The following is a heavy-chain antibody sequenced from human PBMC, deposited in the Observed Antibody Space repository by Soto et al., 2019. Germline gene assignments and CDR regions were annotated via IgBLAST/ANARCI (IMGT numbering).Heavy chain of an antibody. Sequence: PSETLSLTCTVSGGSISGYYWSWIRQPPGKGLEWIGYIYYSGSTNYNPSLKSRVTISVDTSKNQFSLKLSSVTAADTAVYYCARHWGFWADYWGQGTLVTVSS. CDR1: GGSISGYY. CDR3: ARHWGFWADY. V-gene: IGHV4-59*08. CDR2: IYYSGST. D-gene: IGHD3-16*01. J-gene: IGHJ4*02.